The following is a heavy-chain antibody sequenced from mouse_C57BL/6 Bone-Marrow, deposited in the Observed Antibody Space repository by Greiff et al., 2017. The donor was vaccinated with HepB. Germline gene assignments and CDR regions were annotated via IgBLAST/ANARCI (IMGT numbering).Heavy chain of an antibody. V-gene: IGHV5-4*01. CDR2: ISDGGSYT. CDR1: GFTFSSYA. Sequence: EVHLVESGGGLVKPGGSLKLSCAASGFTFSSYAMSWVRQTPEKRLEWVATISDGGSYTYYPDNVKGRFTISRDNAKNNLYLHMSHLKSEDTAMYYCARYDSWYFDVWGTGTTVTVSS. CDR3: ARYDSWYFDV. J-gene: IGHJ1*03. D-gene: IGHD2-4*01.